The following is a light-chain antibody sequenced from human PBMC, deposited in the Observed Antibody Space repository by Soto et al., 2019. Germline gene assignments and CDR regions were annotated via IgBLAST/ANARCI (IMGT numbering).Light chain of an antibody. CDR3: QQANSFPIT. V-gene: IGKV1-8*01. CDR1: QGISSY. J-gene: IGKJ5*01. CDR2: AAS. Sequence: AIRMTESPSSLSASTGDRVTITCGASQGISSYLAWYQQKPGKAPKLLIYAASTLQSGVPSRFSGSGSGTDFTLTISCLQSEDFATYYCQQANSFPITFGQGTRLEIK.